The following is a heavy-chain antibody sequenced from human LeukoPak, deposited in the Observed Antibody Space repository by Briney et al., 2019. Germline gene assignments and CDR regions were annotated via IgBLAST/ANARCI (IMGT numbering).Heavy chain of an antibody. J-gene: IGHJ6*03. CDR1: GGSISSYY. CDR3: ARERGVPTVNYYYYYYIDV. V-gene: IGHV4-59*01. Sequence: PSETLSLTCTVSGGSISSYYWSWIRQPPGKGLEWIGYIYYSGSTNYNPSLKSRVTISVDTSKNQFSLKLSSVTAADTAVYYCARERGVPTVNYYYYYYIDVWGKGTTVTVSS. CDR2: IYYSGST. D-gene: IGHD2-2*01.